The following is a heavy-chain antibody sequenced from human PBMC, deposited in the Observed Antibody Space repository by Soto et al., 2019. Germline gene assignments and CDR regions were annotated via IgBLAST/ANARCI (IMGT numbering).Heavy chain of an antibody. CDR1: GGSFSGYY. V-gene: IGHV4-34*01. Sequence: PSETLSLTCAVYGGSFSGYYWSWIRQPPGKGLEWIGEINHSGSTNYNPSLKSRVTISVDTSKNQFSLKLSSVTAADTAVYYCATRLRWYTCLDPWGQGTLVTVYS. J-gene: IGHJ5*02. CDR2: INHSGST. D-gene: IGHD4-17*01. CDR3: ATRLRWYTCLDP.